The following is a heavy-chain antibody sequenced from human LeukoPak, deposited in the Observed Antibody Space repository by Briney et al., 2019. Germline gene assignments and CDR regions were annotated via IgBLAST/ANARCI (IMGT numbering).Heavy chain of an antibody. CDR2: ITGRGENI. CDR1: GFTFSSYG. D-gene: IGHD1-26*01. J-gene: IGHJ5*02. V-gene: IGHV3-21*01. Sequence: GGSLRLSCTASGFTFSSYGMNWVRQAPGKGLEWVSGITGRGENIYYAGSVKGRFTISRDNAKNSLYLQMNSLRAGDTAVYYCARDSTIVGATFNRGGFDPWGQGTLVTVSS. CDR3: ARDSTIVGATFNRGGFDP.